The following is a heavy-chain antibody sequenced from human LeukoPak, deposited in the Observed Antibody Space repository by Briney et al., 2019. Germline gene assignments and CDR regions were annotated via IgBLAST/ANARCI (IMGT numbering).Heavy chain of an antibody. Sequence: GGSLRLSCAASGFTFSSYGMHWVRQAPGKGLEWVSSISSSSSYIYYADSVKGRFTISRDNAKNSLYLQMNSLRAEDTAVYYCARNPDYGDYLNWFDPWGQGTLVTVSS. D-gene: IGHD4-17*01. V-gene: IGHV3-21*01. CDR1: GFTFSSYG. CDR3: ARNPDYGDYLNWFDP. CDR2: ISSSSSYI. J-gene: IGHJ5*02.